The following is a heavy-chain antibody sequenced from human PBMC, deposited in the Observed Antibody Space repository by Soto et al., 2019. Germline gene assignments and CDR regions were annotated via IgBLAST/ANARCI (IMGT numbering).Heavy chain of an antibody. J-gene: IGHJ4*02. D-gene: IGHD3-10*01. Sequence: QVQLVQSGAEMKKPGSSVKVSCQSSGGTFNTYAMNWVRQAPGQGPEWMGDISPMFGAANYAPKFQSRVTITADESTGTSYMHLSSLTSEDTALYFCAREVQVHTPAFVYWGQGTLVTVSS. CDR1: GGTFNTYA. CDR3: AREVQVHTPAFVY. V-gene: IGHV1-69*19. CDR2: ISPMFGAA.